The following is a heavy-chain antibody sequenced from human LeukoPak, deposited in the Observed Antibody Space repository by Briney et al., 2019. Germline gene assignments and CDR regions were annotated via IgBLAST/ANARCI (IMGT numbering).Heavy chain of an antibody. CDR3: ATKYYFDY. Sequence: GGSLRLSCAASGITVSTNYMSWVRQAPGKGLEWVSVTYSGGTTYYADSVKGRFTISRDNSRNTVYLQMNSLRAEDTAVYYCATKYYFDYWGQGTLVTVSS. J-gene: IGHJ4*02. V-gene: IGHV3-53*01. CDR1: GITVSTNY. CDR2: TYSGGTT.